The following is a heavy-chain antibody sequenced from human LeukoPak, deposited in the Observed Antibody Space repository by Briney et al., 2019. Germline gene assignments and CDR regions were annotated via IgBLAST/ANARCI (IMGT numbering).Heavy chain of an antibody. V-gene: IGHV1-18*01. CDR2: ISGYNGNT. D-gene: IGHD2-15*01. CDR1: GYIFADYG. Sequence: ASVKVSCKASGYIFADYGISWVRQAPGQGFEWMGRISGYNGNTNCAQSLQGRVTMTTDTSTSTTYMELRSLRSDDTAVYYCAKDIHPGLGSGASCCFDYWGQGTLVTVSS. CDR3: AKDIHPGLGSGASCCFDY. J-gene: IGHJ4*02.